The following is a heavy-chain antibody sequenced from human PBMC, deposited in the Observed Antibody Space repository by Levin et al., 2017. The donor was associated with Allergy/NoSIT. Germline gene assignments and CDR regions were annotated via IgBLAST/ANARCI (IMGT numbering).Heavy chain of an antibody. Sequence: TSSETLSLTCTVAGGSMNTYYWTWIRQPAGKGLDWIGRIHSSGTTNYNPSLKSRATMSADTSKNQFSLKLNSVTAADTAVYYCARVDSAYWSFNIWGPGTVVTVSS. CDR1: GGSMNTYY. CDR2: IHSSGTT. J-gene: IGHJ3*02. CDR3: ARVDSAYWSFNI. D-gene: IGHD3-22*01. V-gene: IGHV4-4*07.